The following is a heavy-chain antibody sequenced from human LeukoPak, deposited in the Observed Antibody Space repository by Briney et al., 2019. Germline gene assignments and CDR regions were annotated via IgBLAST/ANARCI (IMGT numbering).Heavy chain of an antibody. Sequence: SETLSLTCTVSGYSISSGYYWGWIRQPPGKGLEWIGSIYHSGSTYYNPSLKSRVTISVDTSKNQFSLQLSSVTAADTAVYYCAREVPITMVRGVIDYWGQGTLVTVSS. CDR3: AREVPITMVRGVIDY. J-gene: IGHJ4*02. CDR2: IYHSGST. D-gene: IGHD3-10*01. V-gene: IGHV4-38-2*02. CDR1: GYSISSGYY.